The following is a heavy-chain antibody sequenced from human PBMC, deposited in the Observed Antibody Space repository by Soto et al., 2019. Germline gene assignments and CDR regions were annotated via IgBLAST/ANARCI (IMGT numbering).Heavy chain of an antibody. CDR2: IIPIFSTT. V-gene: IGHV1-69*15. J-gene: IGHJ5*02. CDR3: ARDGGSDGYFGNWLDP. CDR1: GGTFSNYA. D-gene: IGHD2-15*01. Sequence: QVQLVQSGAEVKKPGSSVKVSCKASGGTFSNYAITWVRQAPGQGLEWVGRIIPIFSTTNFAQNLQGRVTITADESTTTAYMELSGLRSEDTAVYYCARDGGSDGYFGNWLDPWGQGTLVTVSS.